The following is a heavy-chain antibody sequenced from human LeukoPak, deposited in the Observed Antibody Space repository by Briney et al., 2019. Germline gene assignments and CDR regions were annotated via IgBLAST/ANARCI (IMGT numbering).Heavy chain of an antibody. CDR3: ARGSNGSGY. Sequence: SETLSLTWAVDGGSSSGYYWSWIRQPPGKGLEWIGEINHSGSTNYKPSLKSRVTISVDTSKNQFSLKLSSVTAADTAVYYCARGSNGSGYWGQGTLVTVSS. D-gene: IGHD3-10*01. CDR1: GGSSSGYY. J-gene: IGHJ4*02. CDR2: INHSGST. V-gene: IGHV4-34*01.